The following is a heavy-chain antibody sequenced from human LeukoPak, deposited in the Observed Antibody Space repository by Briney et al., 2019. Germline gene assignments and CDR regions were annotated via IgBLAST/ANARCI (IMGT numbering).Heavy chain of an antibody. V-gene: IGHV1-8*01. J-gene: IGHJ4*02. CDR3: AREGNYDILTGYHY. Sequence: ASVKVSCKASGYTFTSYDINWVRQATGQGLEWMGWMNPNSGNTGYAQKFQGRVTMTRNTSISTAYMELSSLRSEDTAVYYCAREGNYDILTGYHYWGQGTLVTVSS. CDR2: MNPNSGNT. D-gene: IGHD3-9*01. CDR1: GYTFTSYD.